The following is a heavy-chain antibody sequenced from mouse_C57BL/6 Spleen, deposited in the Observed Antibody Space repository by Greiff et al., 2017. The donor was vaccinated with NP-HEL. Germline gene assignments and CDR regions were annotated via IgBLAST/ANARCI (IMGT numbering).Heavy chain of an antibody. Sequence: VQLQQSGAELVKPGASVKISCKASGYAFSSYWMNWAKQRPGKGLEWIGQIYPGDGYTNYNGKFKGKATLTADKSSSTAYMQLSSLTSEDSAVYFCARSGGPYYYAMDYWGQGTSVTVSS. CDR2: IYPGDGYT. D-gene: IGHD3-1*01. CDR1: GYAFSSYW. V-gene: IGHV1-80*01. CDR3: ARSGGPYYYAMDY. J-gene: IGHJ4*01.